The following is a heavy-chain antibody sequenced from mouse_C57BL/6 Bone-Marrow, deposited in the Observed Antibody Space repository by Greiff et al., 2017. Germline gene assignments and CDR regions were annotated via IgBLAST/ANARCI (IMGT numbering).Heavy chain of an antibody. D-gene: IGHD2-3*01. CDR3: ARDDGPYAMDY. CDR2: IYPGSGNT. CDR1: GYTFTDYY. V-gene: IGHV1-76*01. J-gene: IGHJ4*01. Sequence: QVQLQQSGAELVRPGASVKLSCKASGYTFTDYYINWVKQRPGQGLEWIAKIYPGSGNTYYTEKFKGKATLTAEKSSSTAYMQLSSLTSEDSAVYFFARDDGPYAMDYWGQGTSVTVSS.